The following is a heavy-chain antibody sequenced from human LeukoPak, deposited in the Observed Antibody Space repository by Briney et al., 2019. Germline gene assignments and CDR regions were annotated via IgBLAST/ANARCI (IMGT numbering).Heavy chain of an antibody. CDR2: ISGSGGST. V-gene: IGHV3-23*01. Sequence: PGGSLRLSCAASGFTFSSYAMSWVRQAPGKGLEWVSAISGSGGSTYYADSVKGRFTISRDNSKNTLYLQMNSLRPEDTGVYYCASQGGVTIIRAVPAFAYWGQGTLVTVSS. CDR1: GFTFSSYA. CDR3: ASQGGVTIIRAVPAFAY. J-gene: IGHJ4*02. D-gene: IGHD3-10*01.